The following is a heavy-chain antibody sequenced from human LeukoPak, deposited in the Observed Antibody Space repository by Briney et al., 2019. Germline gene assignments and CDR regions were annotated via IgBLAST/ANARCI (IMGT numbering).Heavy chain of an antibody. D-gene: IGHD6-25*01. CDR3: ARDSGRGYYFDY. CDR1: GFTFSDYG. CDR2: ISFDGTNK. V-gene: IGHV3-33*08. J-gene: IGHJ4*02. Sequence: PGGSLKLSWAASGFTFSDYGMHWVRQAPGKGLEWVAIISFDGTNKYYGDFVKGRFTNSRDDSKNPLYLQMNSLRAEDTAVYYCARDSGRGYYFDYWGQGTLVTVSS.